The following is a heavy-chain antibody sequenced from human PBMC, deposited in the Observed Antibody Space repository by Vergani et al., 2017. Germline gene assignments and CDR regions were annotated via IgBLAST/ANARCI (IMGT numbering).Heavy chain of an antibody. CDR3: AREKGVGARWYFDL. CDR1: GGPISSSNW. J-gene: IGHJ2*01. V-gene: IGHV4-4*02. CDR2: IYHSGST. Sequence: QLQLQESGPGLVKPSETLSLTCAVSGGPISSSNWWSWVRPPPGKGLEWIGEIYHSGSTNYTPSRKSRVTISVAKSKNQFSRKLSSVTAADTAVYYCAREKGVGARWYFDLWGRGTLVTVSS. D-gene: IGHD1-26*01.